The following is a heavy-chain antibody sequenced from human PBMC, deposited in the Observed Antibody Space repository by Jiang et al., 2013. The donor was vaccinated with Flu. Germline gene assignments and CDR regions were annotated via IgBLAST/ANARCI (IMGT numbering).Heavy chain of an antibody. Sequence: PGLVKPSQTLSLTCAVSGGSISSGGYYWSWIRQPPGKGLEWIGYIYYSGSTNYNPSLKSRVTISVDTSKNQFSLKLSSVTAADTAVYYCARDIRAAIDAFDIWGQGTMVTVSS. CDR1: GGSISSGGYY. V-gene: IGHV4-61*08. CDR2: IYYSGST. D-gene: IGHD5-18*01. J-gene: IGHJ3*02. CDR3: ARDIRAAIDAFDI.